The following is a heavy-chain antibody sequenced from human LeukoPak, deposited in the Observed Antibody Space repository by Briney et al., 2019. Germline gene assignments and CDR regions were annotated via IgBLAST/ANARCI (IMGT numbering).Heavy chain of an antibody. Sequence: ASVKVSCKASGYTFTGYYMHWVRQAAGQLLESMGWINPNSGGTNYAKKFQGRVTITRDTSLSTAYMELSWLRSHAPAVSYCPGGGELISRLRYNWFDRWGQGTLVT. CDR1: GYTFTGYY. J-gene: IGHJ5*02. CDR2: INPNSGGT. CDR3: PGGGELISRLRYNWFDR. V-gene: IGHV1-2*02. D-gene: IGHD1-26*01.